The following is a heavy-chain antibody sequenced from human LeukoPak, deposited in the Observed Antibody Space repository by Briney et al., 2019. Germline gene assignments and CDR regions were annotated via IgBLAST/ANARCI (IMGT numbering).Heavy chain of an antibody. D-gene: IGHD1-26*01. CDR3: ARDGKYSFGRGVYNWFDP. CDR1: GYTLTELS. J-gene: IGHJ5*02. V-gene: IGHV1-2*02. CDR2: INPNSGGT. Sequence: WASVKVSCKVSGYTLTELSMHWVRQAPGKGLEWMGWINPNSGGTNYAQKFQGRVTMTRDTSISTAYMELSRLRSDDTAVYYCARDGKYSFGRGVYNWFDPWGQGTLVTVSS.